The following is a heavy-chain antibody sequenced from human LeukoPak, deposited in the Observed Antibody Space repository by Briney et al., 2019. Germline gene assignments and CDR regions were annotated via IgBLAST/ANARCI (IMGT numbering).Heavy chain of an antibody. D-gene: IGHD6-6*01. CDR2: IYYSGST. CDR3: ASAAPQLVSYFDL. J-gene: IGHJ2*01. CDR1: GGSISSYY. V-gene: IGHV4-59*01. Sequence: KSSETLSLTCTVSGGSISSYYWSWIRQPPGKGLEWIGYIYYSGSTNYNPSLKSRVTISVDTSKNQFSLKLSSVTAADTAVYYCASAAPQLVSYFDLWGRGTLVTVSS.